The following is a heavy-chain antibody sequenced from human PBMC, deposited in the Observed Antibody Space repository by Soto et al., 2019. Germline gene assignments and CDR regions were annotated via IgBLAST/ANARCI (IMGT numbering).Heavy chain of an antibody. CDR1: GGSISSSSYY. J-gene: IGHJ5*02. V-gene: IGHV4-39*01. D-gene: IGHD6-13*01. CDR2: IYYSGST. Sequence: PSETLSLTCTVSGGSISSSSYYWGWIRQPPGKGLEWIGSIYYSGSTYYNPSLKSRVTISVDTSKNQFSLKLSSVTAADTAVYYCARSGGYSSSWSQRFDPWGQGTLVTVSS. CDR3: ARSGGYSSSWSQRFDP.